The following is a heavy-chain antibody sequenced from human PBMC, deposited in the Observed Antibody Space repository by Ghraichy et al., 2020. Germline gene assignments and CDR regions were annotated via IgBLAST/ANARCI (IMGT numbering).Heavy chain of an antibody. CDR2: VIPNVGTT. V-gene: IGHV1-69*11. D-gene: IGHD3-22*01. Sequence: SVKVSCKTSGGTFSTYAVSWVRQAPGQGLEWVGRVIPNVGTTNYAQKFQGRVTITADESTSTAYMEMSGLSSEDTAVYYCTRDRYSDNSGDYYEMGSWGQGTLVSVSS. J-gene: IGHJ4*02. CDR1: GGTFSTYA. CDR3: TRDRYSDNSGDYYEMGS.